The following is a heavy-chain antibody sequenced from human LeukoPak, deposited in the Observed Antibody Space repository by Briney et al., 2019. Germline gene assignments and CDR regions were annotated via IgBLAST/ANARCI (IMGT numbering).Heavy chain of an antibody. V-gene: IGHV4-59*12. J-gene: IGHJ4*02. CDR1: GGSIDTYY. Sequence: PSETLSLTCTVSGGSIDTYYWNWIRQPPGKGLEWIGYVFHTGSTNYNPSLKSRVTISVDTSKNQFSLKLSSVTAADTAVYYCARDTYYYDSSGYLSFDYWGQGTLVTVSS. D-gene: IGHD3-22*01. CDR3: ARDTYYYDSSGYLSFDY. CDR2: VFHTGST.